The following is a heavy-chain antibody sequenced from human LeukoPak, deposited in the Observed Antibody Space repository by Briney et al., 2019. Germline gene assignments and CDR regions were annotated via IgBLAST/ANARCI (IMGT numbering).Heavy chain of an antibody. CDR3: ARVEDDYGGNSWIDY. Sequence: GGSLRLSCAASGFTFSSYGMHWVRQAPGKGLEWAAVIWYDGSNKYYADSVKGRFTISRDNSKNTLYLQMNSLRAEDTAVYYCARVEDDYGGNSWIDYWGQGTLVTVSS. CDR2: IWYDGSNK. J-gene: IGHJ4*02. V-gene: IGHV3-33*01. D-gene: IGHD4-23*01. CDR1: GFTFSSYG.